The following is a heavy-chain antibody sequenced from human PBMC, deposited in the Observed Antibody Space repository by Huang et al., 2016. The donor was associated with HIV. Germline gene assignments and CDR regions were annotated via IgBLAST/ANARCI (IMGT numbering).Heavy chain of an antibody. CDR3: AKDREDSAYQLDY. CDR1: GFTFSNYG. Sequence: QVQLVESGGGVVQPGRSLRLSCAASGFTFSNYGVHCVRQAPGEGRGWVAAISYDGSYQYYSDSVKGRFTSSRDDSENTLYLQMSSLRAEDTAVYFCAKDREDSAYQLDYWGQGTRVTVSS. J-gene: IGHJ4*02. CDR2: ISYDGSYQ. D-gene: IGHD5-12*01. V-gene: IGHV3-30*18.